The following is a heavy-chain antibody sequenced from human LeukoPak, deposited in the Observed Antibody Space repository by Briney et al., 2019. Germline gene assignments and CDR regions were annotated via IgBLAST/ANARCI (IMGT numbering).Heavy chain of an antibody. CDR2: ISYDGGDK. V-gene: IGHV3-30*18. CDR1: GFSFNNYA. CDR3: VKEGVEYSYSYGDY. D-gene: IGHD3-16*01. Sequence: QPGGSLRLSCAASGFSFNNYAMYWVRQAPGKGLEWVALISYDGGDKYYAESMEGRITISRDNAENTLYLQMNNLRPDDTAFYFCVKEGVEYSYSYGDYWGQGTLVTVSS. J-gene: IGHJ4*02.